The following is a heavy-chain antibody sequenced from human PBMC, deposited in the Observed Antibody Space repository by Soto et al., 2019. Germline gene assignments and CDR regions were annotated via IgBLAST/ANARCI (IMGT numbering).Heavy chain of an antibody. J-gene: IGHJ6*04. D-gene: IGHD3-9*01. CDR1: GVTFRTSG. CDR2: ISYDGSNT. V-gene: IGHV3-30*18. Sequence: GGSLRLSCAASGVTFRTSGMHWVRQAPGKGLEWVAIISYDGSNTQYADSVKGRFTISRDNSKTTLYLQMTSLRPDDTAVYYCEKSTGRTVYFQMDVWGKGTKVTVSS. CDR3: EKSTGRTVYFQMDV.